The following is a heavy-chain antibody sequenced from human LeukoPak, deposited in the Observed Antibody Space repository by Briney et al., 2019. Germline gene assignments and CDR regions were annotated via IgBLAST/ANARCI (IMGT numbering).Heavy chain of an antibody. D-gene: IGHD3-10*01. J-gene: IGHJ4*02. CDR2: ISYDGSNK. V-gene: IGHV3-30*03. CDR1: GFTFSSYG. CDR3: AGSPLRITMVRGLLDY. Sequence: GGSLRLSCAASGFTFSSYGMHWVRQAPGKGLEWVAVISYDGSNKYYADSVKGRFTISRDNSKNTLYLQMNSLRAEDTAVYYCAGSPLRITMVRGLLDYWGQGTLVTVSS.